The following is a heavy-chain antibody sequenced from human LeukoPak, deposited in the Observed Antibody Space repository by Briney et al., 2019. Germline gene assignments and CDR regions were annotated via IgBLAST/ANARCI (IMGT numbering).Heavy chain of an antibody. V-gene: IGHV3-9*01. J-gene: IGHJ4*02. D-gene: IGHD3-22*01. Sequence: GGSLRLSCAASGFTFDDYAMHWVRQAPGKGLEWVSGISWNSGSIGYADSVKGRFTISRDNAKNSLYLQMNSLRAEDTALYYCAKDQGYYYDSSGCYGPWGQGTLVTVSS. CDR2: ISWNSGSI. CDR3: AKDQGYYYDSSGCYGP. CDR1: GFTFDDYA.